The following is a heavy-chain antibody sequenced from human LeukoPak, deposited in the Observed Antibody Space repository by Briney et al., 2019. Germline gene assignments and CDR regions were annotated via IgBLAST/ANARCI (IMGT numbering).Heavy chain of an antibody. V-gene: IGHV3-48*02. Sequence: GGSLRLSCAAPEFAFSTYNMNWVRQAPGKGLEWVSYISTGSSTTYYADSVKGRFTISRDNVENSLYLQMNSLRDEDTAVYYCARVAAGYSVNYFDYWGQGTLVTVSS. D-gene: IGHD4-23*01. J-gene: IGHJ4*02. CDR1: EFAFSTYN. CDR2: ISTGSSTT. CDR3: ARVAAGYSVNYFDY.